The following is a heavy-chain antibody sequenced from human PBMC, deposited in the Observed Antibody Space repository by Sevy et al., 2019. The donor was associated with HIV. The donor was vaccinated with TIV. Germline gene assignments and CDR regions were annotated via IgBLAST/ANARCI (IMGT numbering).Heavy chain of an antibody. D-gene: IGHD3-10*01. CDR2: ISYSSNYI. J-gene: IGHJ3*02. CDR1: GFSFRIYT. V-gene: IGHV3-21*01. Sequence: GGSVRLSCAASGFSFRIYTMNWVRQAPGKGLECVSSISYSSNYIYYADSVKGRFNISRDNAKNSLYLQMNNLRAEDTAVYYCARPYGSGSWEAFDIWGQGTMVTVSS. CDR3: ARPYGSGSWEAFDI.